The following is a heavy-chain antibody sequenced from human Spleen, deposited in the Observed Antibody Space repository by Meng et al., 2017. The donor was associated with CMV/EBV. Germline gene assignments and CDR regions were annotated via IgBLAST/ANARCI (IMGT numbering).Heavy chain of an antibody. CDR2: IYHSGST. V-gene: IGHV4-4*02. Sequence: QVQLQESGPGLVKPSGTLSLTCAVSGCPLSSSNLWTWRRQVPGKGLEWIGEIYHSGSTNYNPSLKSRVTISVDKFKNQFSLKLGSVTAADTAVYYCARIERRRILKYCGSDCSTTDYWGQGTLVTVSS. CDR3: ARIERRRILKYCGSDCSTTDY. J-gene: IGHJ4*02. D-gene: IGHD2-21*02. CDR1: GCPLSSSNL.